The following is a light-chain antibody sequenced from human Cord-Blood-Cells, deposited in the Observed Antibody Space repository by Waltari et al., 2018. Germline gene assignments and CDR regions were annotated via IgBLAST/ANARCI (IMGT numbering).Light chain of an antibody. Sequence: SYELTQPPSVSVSPGQPDSITCSGDKLGDKYACWYQQKPGQSPVLVIYQDSKRPSGIPERFSGSNSGTTATLTISGTQAMAEADYHCQAWDSSTVVFGGGTKLTIL. J-gene: IGLJ2*01. CDR1: KLGDKY. V-gene: IGLV3-1*01. CDR3: QAWDSSTVV. CDR2: QDS.